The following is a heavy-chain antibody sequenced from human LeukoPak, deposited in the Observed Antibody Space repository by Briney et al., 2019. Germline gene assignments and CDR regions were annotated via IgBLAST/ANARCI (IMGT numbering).Heavy chain of an antibody. J-gene: IGHJ5*02. CDR1: GGSISSSSYY. V-gene: IGHV4-39*02. CDR3: ARESRLLWFGELSRWFDP. CDR2: IYYSGST. Sequence: SETLSLTCTVSGGSISSSSYYWGWIRQPPGKGLEWIRSIYYSGSTYYNPSLKSRVTISVDTSKNQFSLKLSSVTAADTAVYYCARESRLLWFGELSRWFDPWGQGTLVTVSS. D-gene: IGHD3-10*01.